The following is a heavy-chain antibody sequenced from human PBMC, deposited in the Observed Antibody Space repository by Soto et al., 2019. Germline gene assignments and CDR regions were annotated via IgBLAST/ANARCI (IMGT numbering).Heavy chain of an antibody. J-gene: IGHJ6*02. CDR1: GGSFSGYI. Sequence: SETLSLTCDFNGGSFSGYIWTLTRQTPGKGLQWIGQINHSGSAVYNPSLRDRVTISAMSNNQFSLDLSSVTAADTAVYYCARHNGPLYVGYYYDMDVWGQGTTVPSP. V-gene: IGHV4-34*01. CDR3: ARHNGPLYVGYYYDMDV. D-gene: IGHD3-16*01. CDR2: INHSGSA.